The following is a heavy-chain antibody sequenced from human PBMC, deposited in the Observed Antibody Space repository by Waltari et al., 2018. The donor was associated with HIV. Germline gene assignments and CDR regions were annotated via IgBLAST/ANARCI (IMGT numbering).Heavy chain of an antibody. CDR2: INQSRNT. CDR3: ARVFGGGHFDS. CDR1: GGSFSNHF. V-gene: IGHV4-34*02. Sequence: QVQLQQWGAGLLKPSATLSLTCAVYGGSFSNHFWSWIRHLPGKGLEWIGEINQSRNTRYNLSLKSRVITWVDTSKKQLSLKLRFVTAADTAMYYCARVFGGGHFDSWGQGTLLIVSS. J-gene: IGHJ4*02. D-gene: IGHD3-10*01.